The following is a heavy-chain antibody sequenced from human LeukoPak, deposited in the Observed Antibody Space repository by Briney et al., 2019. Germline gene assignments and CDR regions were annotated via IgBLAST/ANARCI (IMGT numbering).Heavy chain of an antibody. CDR3: ASYGDYNGAFNI. CDR1: GFTFSSYS. Sequence: GGSLRLSCAASGFTFSSYSMNWVRQAPGRGLEWVSSISSSSSYIYYADSVKGRFTISRDNAKNSLYLQMNSLRAEDTAVYYCASYGDYNGAFNIWGQGTMVTVSS. V-gene: IGHV3-21*01. J-gene: IGHJ3*02. D-gene: IGHD4-17*01. CDR2: ISSSSSYI.